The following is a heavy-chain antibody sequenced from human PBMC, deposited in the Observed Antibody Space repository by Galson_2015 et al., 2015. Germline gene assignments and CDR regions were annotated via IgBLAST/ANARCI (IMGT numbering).Heavy chain of an antibody. CDR2: ISGSGGSI. J-gene: IGHJ4*02. CDR1: EFTFSSYA. CDR3: ARVGPYTSSKRGSYYFDY. Sequence: SLRLSCAASEFTFSSYAMNWVRQAPGKGLEWVSAISGSGGSIYYADSVKGRFTISRDNSKNTLYLQMNSLRADDTALYYCARVGPYTSSKRGSYYFDYGRRDTLVTVSP. D-gene: IGHD2-2*01. V-gene: IGHV3-23*01.